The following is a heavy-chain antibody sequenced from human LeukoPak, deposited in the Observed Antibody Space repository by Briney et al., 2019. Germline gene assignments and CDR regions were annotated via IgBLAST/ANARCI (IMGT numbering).Heavy chain of an antibody. CDR3: ATKKYYYDSSGYYYFDY. V-gene: IGHV1-69*01. CDR2: IIPIFGTA. J-gene: IGHJ4*02. Sequence: GSSVTVSCTASGGTFSSYAISWVRQAPGQGLEWMGGIIPIFGTANYAQKFQGRVTITADESTSTAYMELSSLRSEDTAVYYCATKKYYYDSSGYYYFDYWGQGTLVTVSS. D-gene: IGHD3-22*01. CDR1: GGTFSSYA.